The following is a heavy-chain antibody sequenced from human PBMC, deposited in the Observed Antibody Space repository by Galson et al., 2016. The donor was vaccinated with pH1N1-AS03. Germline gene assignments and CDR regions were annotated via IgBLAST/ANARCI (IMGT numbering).Heavy chain of an antibody. D-gene: IGHD3-9*01. J-gene: IGHJ4*02. CDR3: ARTAGWLPDF. V-gene: IGHV2-5*02. Sequence: FSLTTSAVGVVWIRQPPGKALEWLALIYWDDDKRYNSSLKSRLTITKDTSKNQVVLTMTNMDPVDTATYYCARTAGWLPDFWGQGTLVTVSS. CDR2: IYWDDDK. CDR1: FSLTTSAVG.